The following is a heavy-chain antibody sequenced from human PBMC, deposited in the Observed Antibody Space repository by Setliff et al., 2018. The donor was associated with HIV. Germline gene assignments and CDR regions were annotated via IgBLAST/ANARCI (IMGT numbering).Heavy chain of an antibody. Sequence: KTSETLSLTCTVSGDSISSTNWWCWIRQPPGKGLEWIGYVYSTGSTNYNPSLKSRVTMSVDTSKNHFSLKLSSVTALDTAVYYCARKLPGVGYFDYWGQGTLVTVSS. J-gene: IGHJ4*02. V-gene: IGHV4-28*06. CDR3: ARKLPGVGYFDY. CDR2: VYSTGST. CDR1: GDSISSTNW. D-gene: IGHD1-26*01.